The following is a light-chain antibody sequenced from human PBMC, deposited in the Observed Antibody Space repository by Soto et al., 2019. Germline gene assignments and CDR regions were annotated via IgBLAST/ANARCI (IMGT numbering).Light chain of an antibody. V-gene: IGLV2-14*01. CDR2: DVT. CDR3: SSYTTISTYV. Sequence: QSALTQPASVSGSPGQSIAISCTGNSSAVGSYYYVSWYQQHPDKAPKLILYDVTNRPSGVSNRFSGSKSGNTASLTISGLQAEDEADYYCSSYTTISTYVFGTGTKVTVL. CDR1: SSAVGSYYY. J-gene: IGLJ1*01.